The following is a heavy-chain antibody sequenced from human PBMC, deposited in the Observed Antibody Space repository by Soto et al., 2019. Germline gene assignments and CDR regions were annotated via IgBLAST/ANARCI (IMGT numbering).Heavy chain of an antibody. Sequence: PSETLSLTCTVSGGSISSYYWSWIRQPPGKGLEWIGYIYYSGSTNYNPSLKSRVTISVDTSKNQFSLKLSSVTAADTAVYYCAREMAADGSGGRFDPWGQGTLVTVSS. CDR3: AREMAADGSGGRFDP. CDR2: IYYSGST. J-gene: IGHJ5*02. D-gene: IGHD6-13*01. CDR1: GGSISSYY. V-gene: IGHV4-59*01.